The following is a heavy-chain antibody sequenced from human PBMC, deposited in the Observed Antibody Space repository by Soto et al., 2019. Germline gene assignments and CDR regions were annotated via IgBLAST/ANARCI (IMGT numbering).Heavy chain of an antibody. CDR1: GFTFSSYE. CDR3: ARDLGTMIGVDP. V-gene: IGHV3-48*03. Sequence: LRLSCAASGFTFSSYEMNWVRQAPGKGLEWVSYISSSGSTIYYADSVKGRFTISRDNAKNSLYLQMNSLRAEDTAVYYCARDLGTMIGVDPWGQGTLVTVSS. CDR2: ISSSGSTI. J-gene: IGHJ5*02. D-gene: IGHD3-22*01.